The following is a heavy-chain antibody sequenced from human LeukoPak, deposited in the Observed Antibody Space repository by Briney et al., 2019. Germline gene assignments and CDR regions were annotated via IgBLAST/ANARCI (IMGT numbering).Heavy chain of an antibody. J-gene: IGHJ3*02. CDR1: GYIFTSYW. Sequence: GECLQISCQGSGYIFTSYWIAWVRQMPGKGLEWMGIIFPGDSNTRYSPTFQGRVTISADKSINTAYLQWSSLKASDTAMYYCAKLTTVVTPRAFDIWGLGTLVTVTS. D-gene: IGHD4-23*01. CDR2: IFPGDSNT. V-gene: IGHV5-51*01. CDR3: AKLTTVVTPRAFDI.